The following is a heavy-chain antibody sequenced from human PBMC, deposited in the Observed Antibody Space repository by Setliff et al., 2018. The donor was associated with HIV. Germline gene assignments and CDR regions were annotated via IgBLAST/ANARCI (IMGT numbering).Heavy chain of an antibody. CDR2: IYDSGST. CDR3: ARHRDPPGTSWVFYYYYMDL. V-gene: IGHV4-39*01. J-gene: IGHJ6*03. D-gene: IGHD2-2*01. CDR1: GGSISSSSYY. Sequence: SETLSLTCTVSGGSISSSSYYWGWIRQPPGKGLEWIGSIYDSGSTSYNPSLSSRLTISVDTSKNQVSLRLSSVTAADTGVYYCARHRDPPGTSWVFYYYYMDLWGGGTTVTVSS.